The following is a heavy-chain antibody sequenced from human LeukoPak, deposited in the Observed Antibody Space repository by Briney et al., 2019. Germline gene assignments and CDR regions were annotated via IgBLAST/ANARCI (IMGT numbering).Heavy chain of an antibody. D-gene: IGHD1-26*01. CDR1: GFTFSSYE. Sequence: GGSLRLSCAASGFTFSSYEMNWVRQAPGKGLEWVSYISSSGSTIYYADSVKGRFTISRDNSKNTLYLQMNSLRAEDTAMFYCARAKSWELLGAFDYWGQGTLVTVSS. CDR3: ARAKSWELLGAFDY. J-gene: IGHJ4*02. V-gene: IGHV3-48*03. CDR2: ISSSGSTI.